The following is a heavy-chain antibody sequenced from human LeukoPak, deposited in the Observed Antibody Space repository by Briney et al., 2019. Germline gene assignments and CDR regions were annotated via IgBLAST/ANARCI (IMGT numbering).Heavy chain of an antibody. CDR2: INPTGGST. CDR3: ARKGSSSCFDY. V-gene: IGHV1-46*01. Sequence: VASVKASCKASGYTFISYQMHWVRQAPGQGLEWMGIINPTGGSTSHAQKFQGRVTMTRDTSTSTVYMELSSLRSEDTAVYYCARKGSSSCFDYWGQGTLVTVSS. CDR1: GYTFISYQ. D-gene: IGHD6-6*01. J-gene: IGHJ4*02.